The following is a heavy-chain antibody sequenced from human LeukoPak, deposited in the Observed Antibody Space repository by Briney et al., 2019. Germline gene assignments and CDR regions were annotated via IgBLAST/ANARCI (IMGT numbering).Heavy chain of an antibody. D-gene: IGHD2-15*01. V-gene: IGHV3-21*06. CDR2: ISSDSAII. Sequence: GGCLRLSCAASGFTFSIYGMNWVRQAPGKGLEWVSSISSDSAIIYHTDSVKGRFTTSRDNAKNSVYLQMNSLTAEDTAVYYCARDGSGSGDIWGPGTLVTVSS. CDR1: GFTFSIYG. J-gene: IGHJ4*02. CDR3: ARDGSGSGDI.